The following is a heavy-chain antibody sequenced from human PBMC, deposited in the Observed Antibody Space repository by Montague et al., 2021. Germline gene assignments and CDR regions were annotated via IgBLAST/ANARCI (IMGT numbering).Heavy chain of an antibody. CDR2: INSDGSST. D-gene: IGHD3-22*01. J-gene: IGHJ4*02. CDR3: ARDGDYYDSGGYYPGY. Sequence: SLRLSCAASGFTFSSYWMHWVRQAPGKGLVWVSRINSDGSSTSYADSVKGRFTISRDNAKNTLYLQMSSLRAVDTAVYYCARDGDYYDSGGYYPGYWGQGTLVTVSS. V-gene: IGHV3-74*01. CDR1: GFTFSSYW.